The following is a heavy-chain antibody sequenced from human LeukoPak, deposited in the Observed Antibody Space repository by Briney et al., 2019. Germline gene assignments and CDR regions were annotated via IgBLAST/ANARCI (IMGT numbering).Heavy chain of an antibody. CDR3: VRDSGSSWREGLNY. CDR1: TFTFSSDS. J-gene: IGHJ4*02. CDR2: ISSSSDYI. Sequence: PGGSLRLSCAASTFTFSSDSMNWVRQAPGKGLEWVLSISSSSDYIYYADSVKGRFTIFRDNAKNSLYLQMNSLRVEDSAIYYCVRDSGSSWREGLNYWGQGTLVTVSS. V-gene: IGHV3-21*01. D-gene: IGHD6-13*01.